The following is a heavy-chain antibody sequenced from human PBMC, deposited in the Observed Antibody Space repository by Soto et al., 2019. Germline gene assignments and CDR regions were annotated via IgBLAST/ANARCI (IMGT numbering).Heavy chain of an antibody. Sequence: GGSLRLSCATSGFSFSNYAMSWVRQAPGKGLEWVAVIWYDGSNKYYADSVKGRFTISRDNSKNTLYLQMNSLRAEDTAVYYCARDTVAGIDYWGQGTLVTVSS. CDR3: ARDTVAGIDY. D-gene: IGHD6-19*01. CDR1: GFSFSNYA. CDR2: IWYDGSNK. V-gene: IGHV3-33*08. J-gene: IGHJ4*02.